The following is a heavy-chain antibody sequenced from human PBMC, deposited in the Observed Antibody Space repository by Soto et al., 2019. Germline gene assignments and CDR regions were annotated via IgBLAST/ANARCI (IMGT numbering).Heavy chain of an antibody. CDR2: IIPILGIA. D-gene: IGHD2-2*02. J-gene: IGHJ4*02. Sequence: QVQLVQSGAEVKKPGSSVKVSCKASGGTFSSYTISWVRQAPGQGLEWMGRIIPILGIANYAQKLQGRVTITADKATNTAYMELSSLRSEDTAVYYCAMEYCSSTSCYRDYWGQGTLVTVSS. CDR1: GGTFSSYT. V-gene: IGHV1-69*02. CDR3: AMEYCSSTSCYRDY.